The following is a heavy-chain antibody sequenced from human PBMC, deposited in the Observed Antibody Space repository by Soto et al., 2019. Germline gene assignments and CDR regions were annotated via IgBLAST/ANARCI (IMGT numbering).Heavy chain of an antibody. J-gene: IGHJ4*02. Sequence: EVQLLESGGSLVQPGGSLRLSCAASGFSFSPYAMSWVRQAPGKGLEWVSSISGSGNKTYYADSVKGRFTISRDNSKDTLFLQMNGLSAQDTALYYSARGVRLHFDNWGQGTLVTVSS. CDR3: ARGVRLHFDN. CDR1: GFSFSPYA. V-gene: IGHV3-23*01. CDR2: ISGSGNKT.